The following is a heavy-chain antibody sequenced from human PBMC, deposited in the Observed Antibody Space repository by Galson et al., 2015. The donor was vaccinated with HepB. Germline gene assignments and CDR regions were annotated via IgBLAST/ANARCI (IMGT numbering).Heavy chain of an antibody. Sequence: LTCDVSGDSISDNDCWSWIRQPPGKGLEWIGEIAHSGNTNYNPSLKSRVTMSVDKSKNQVSLKLTSVTAADTAVYYCAREYDSKTTLRFDYWGQGTVVTVSS. V-gene: IGHV4-4*02. CDR3: AREYDSKTTLRFDY. J-gene: IGHJ4*02. D-gene: IGHD4-11*01. CDR1: GDSISDNDC. CDR2: IAHSGNT.